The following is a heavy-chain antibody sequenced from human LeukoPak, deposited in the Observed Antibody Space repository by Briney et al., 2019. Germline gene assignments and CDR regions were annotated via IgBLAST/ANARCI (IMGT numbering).Heavy chain of an antibody. D-gene: IGHD1-26*01. V-gene: IGHV6-1*01. CDR2: TYYRSKWYY. CDR3: ARRVSGYGMDV. CDR1: GDSVSSNTAG. Sequence: SQTLSLTYAISGDSVSSNTAGWNWIRQSPSRGLEWLGRTYYRSKWYYDYAVSVKSRISINPDTSKNQFSLQLHSLTPEDTAVYFCARRVSGYGMDVWGQGTTVTVSS. J-gene: IGHJ6*02.